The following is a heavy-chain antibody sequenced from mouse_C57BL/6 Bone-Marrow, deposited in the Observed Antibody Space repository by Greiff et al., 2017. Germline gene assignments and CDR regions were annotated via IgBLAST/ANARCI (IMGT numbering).Heavy chain of an antibody. D-gene: IGHD1-1*01. CDR2: TFYSGIT. J-gene: IGHJ3*01. CDR1: GFSINSDCY. CDR3: ASDWAYGSSYEAY. V-gene: IGHV3-3*01. Sequence: EVHLVESGPSLVRPSQPLSLTCTVTGFSINSDCYWIWIRQFPGNKLEYIGYTFYSGITYYNPSLEIRTYITRDTSKNQFSLKLSSVTTEDTATYYCASDWAYGSSYEAYWGQGTLVTVSA.